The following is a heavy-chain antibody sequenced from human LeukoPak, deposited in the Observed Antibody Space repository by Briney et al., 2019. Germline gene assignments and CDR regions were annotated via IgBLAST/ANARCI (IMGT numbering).Heavy chain of an antibody. CDR3: VRDWGGSFVFDY. J-gene: IGHJ4*02. Sequence: PSETLSLTCTVSGGSINSYYWSWIRQPPGKGLEWIGRTYYSGSTNYNPSLKSRVTISVDTSKNQFSLKLSSVTPADTAVYYCVRDWGGSFVFDYWGQGTLVTVSS. CDR1: GGSINSYY. V-gene: IGHV4-59*01. CDR2: TYYSGST. D-gene: IGHD1-26*01.